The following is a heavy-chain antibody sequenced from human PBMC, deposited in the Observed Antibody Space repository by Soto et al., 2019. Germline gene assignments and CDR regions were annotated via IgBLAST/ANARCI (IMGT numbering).Heavy chain of an antibody. Sequence: SETLSLTCNVSGGYICSYYWSWIRQPPGKGLEWIGYIYYSGSTNYNPSLKSRVSISVDTSKNQFSLKLSSVTAADTAVYYCARLEQALSWFDPWGLGTLVTVSS. J-gene: IGHJ5*02. CDR1: GGYICSYY. D-gene: IGHD6-6*01. V-gene: IGHV4-59*08. CDR2: IYYSGST. CDR3: ARLEQALSWFDP.